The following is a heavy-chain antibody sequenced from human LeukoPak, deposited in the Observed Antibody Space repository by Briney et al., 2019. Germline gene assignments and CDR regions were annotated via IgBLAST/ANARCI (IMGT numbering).Heavy chain of an antibody. CDR1: GFTFSSYS. J-gene: IGHJ4*02. Sequence: PGGSLRLSCAASGFTFSSYSMNWVRQAPGKGLEWVGRIKSKTDGGTTDYAAPVKGRFTISRDDSKNTLYLQMNSLKTEDTAVYYCTTDPDGDYASDYWGQGTLVTVSS. D-gene: IGHD4-17*01. CDR3: TTDPDGDYASDY. CDR2: IKSKTDGGTT. V-gene: IGHV3-15*01.